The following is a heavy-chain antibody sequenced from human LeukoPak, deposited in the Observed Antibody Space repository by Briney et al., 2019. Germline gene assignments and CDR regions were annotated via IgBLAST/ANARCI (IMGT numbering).Heavy chain of an antibody. Sequence: SETLSLTCTVSGGSISSYYWSWIRQPPGKGLEWIGYIYYSGSTNYNPSLKSRVTISVDTSKNQFSLKLSSVTAADTAVYYCARAFSTYYDFWSGYSFSDIARAFDPWGQGTLVTVSS. CDR3: ARAFSTYYDFWSGYSFSDIARAFDP. CDR1: GGSISSYY. D-gene: IGHD3-3*01. V-gene: IGHV4-59*12. J-gene: IGHJ5*02. CDR2: IYYSGST.